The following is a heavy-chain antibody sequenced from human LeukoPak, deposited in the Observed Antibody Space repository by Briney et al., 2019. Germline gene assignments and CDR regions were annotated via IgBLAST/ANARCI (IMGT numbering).Heavy chain of an antibody. CDR1: GFTFSSYG. V-gene: IGHV3-30*02. CDR3: AKDMLTYYYDSSGAELDY. J-gene: IGHJ4*02. CDR2: IRYDGSNK. D-gene: IGHD3-22*01. Sequence: GGSLRLSCAASGFTFSSYGMHWVRQAPGKGLEWVAFIRYDGSNKYYADSVKGRFTISRDNSKNTLYLQMNSLRAEDTAVYYCAKDMLTYYYDSSGAELDYWGQGTLVTVSS.